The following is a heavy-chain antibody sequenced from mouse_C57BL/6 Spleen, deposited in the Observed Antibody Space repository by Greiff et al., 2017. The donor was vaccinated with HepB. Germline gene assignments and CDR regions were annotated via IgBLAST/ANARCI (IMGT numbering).Heavy chain of an antibody. J-gene: IGHJ4*01. Sequence: VQLQEPGAELARPGASVKLSCKASGYTFTSYGISWVKQRPGQGLEWIGEIDPRGGNTYYNEKFKGKATLTADKSSSTAYMELRSLTSEDSAVYYCARGGHEGYARDYWGQGTAVTVSS. V-gene: IGHV1-81*01. CDR1: GYTFTSYG. CDR3: ARGGHEGYARDY. CDR2: IDPRGGNT.